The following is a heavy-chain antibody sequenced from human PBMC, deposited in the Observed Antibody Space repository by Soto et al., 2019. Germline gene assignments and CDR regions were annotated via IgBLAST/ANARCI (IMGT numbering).Heavy chain of an antibody. Sequence: LSETLSLTCTVSGASISGFYWSWIRKSAGKGLEWIGRICATGTTDYNPSLKSRVMMSVDTSKKQFSLKLRSVTAADTAVYYCVRDGKKTLRAWFGPRGQGISVTVSS. J-gene: IGHJ5*02. CDR1: GASISGFY. CDR2: ICATGTT. D-gene: IGHD1-1*01. CDR3: VRDGKKTLRAWFGP. V-gene: IGHV4-4*07.